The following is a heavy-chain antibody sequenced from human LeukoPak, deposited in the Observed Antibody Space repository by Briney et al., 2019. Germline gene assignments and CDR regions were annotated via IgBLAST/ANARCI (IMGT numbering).Heavy chain of an antibody. CDR1: GFTFSNYW. CDR3: AELGITMIGGV. CDR2: IKQDGSEK. D-gene: IGHD3-10*02. V-gene: IGHV3-7*01. J-gene: IGHJ6*04. Sequence: PGGSLRLSCAASGFTFSNYWMSWVRQAPGKGLEWVANIKQDGSEKYYVDSVKGRFTISRDNAKNSLCLQMNSLRAEDTAVYYCAELGITMIGGVWGKGTTVTISS.